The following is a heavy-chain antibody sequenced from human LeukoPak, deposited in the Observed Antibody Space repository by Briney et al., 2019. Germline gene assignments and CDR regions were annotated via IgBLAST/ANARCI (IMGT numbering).Heavy chain of an antibody. V-gene: IGHV4-39*07. CDR3: ARGGKGPVSYYYYMDV. CDR1: GGSINSGSYY. Sequence: KTSETLSLTCTVSGGSINSGSYYWGWIRQAPGKGLEWIGSIYNSGSAYFNTSLKSRATISLDTSKNQFSLKLSSVTAADTAVYYCARGGKGPVSYYYYMDVWGKGTTVTVSS. J-gene: IGHJ6*03. CDR2: IYNSGSA. D-gene: IGHD1-14*01.